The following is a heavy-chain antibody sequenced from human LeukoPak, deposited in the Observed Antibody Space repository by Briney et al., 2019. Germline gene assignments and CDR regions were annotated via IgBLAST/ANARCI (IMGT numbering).Heavy chain of an antibody. CDR3: ARGPDSSGSYYFDF. V-gene: IGHV4-30-4*01. Sequence: PSETLSLTCTVSGGSISSGDYYWSWIRQPPGKGLEWIGYIYHSGSTYFNPSLKSRVTISVDTSKNQSSLKLSSVTAADTAVYYCARGPDSSGSYYFDFWGQGTLATVSS. J-gene: IGHJ4*02. CDR1: GGSISSGDYY. CDR2: IYHSGST. D-gene: IGHD3-22*01.